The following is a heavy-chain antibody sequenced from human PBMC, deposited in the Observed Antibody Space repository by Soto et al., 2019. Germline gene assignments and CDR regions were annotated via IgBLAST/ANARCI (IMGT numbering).Heavy chain of an antibody. CDR1: GGTFSSYA. J-gene: IGHJ4*02. CDR3: ARVMGNWNEPNYFDY. Sequence: SVKVSCKASGGTFSSYAISWVRQAPGQGLEWMGGIIPIFSTANYAQKFQGRVTITADESTSTAYMELSSLRSEDTAVYYCARVMGNWNEPNYFDYWGQGTLVTVSS. CDR2: IIPIFSTA. D-gene: IGHD1-1*01. V-gene: IGHV1-69*13.